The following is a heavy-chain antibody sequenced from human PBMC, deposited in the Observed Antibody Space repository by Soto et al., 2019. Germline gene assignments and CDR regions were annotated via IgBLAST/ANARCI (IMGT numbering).Heavy chain of an antibody. CDR2: ISSNGGST. D-gene: IGHD3-10*01. CDR1: GFTFSSYA. J-gene: IGHJ4*02. Sequence: GSLRLSCAASGFTFSSYAMHWVRQAPGKGLEYVSAISSNGGSTYYANSVKGRFTISRDNSKNTLYLQMGSLRAEDMAVYYCARFGFTYYYDYWGQGTLVTVSS. V-gene: IGHV3-64*01. CDR3: ARFGFTYYYDY.